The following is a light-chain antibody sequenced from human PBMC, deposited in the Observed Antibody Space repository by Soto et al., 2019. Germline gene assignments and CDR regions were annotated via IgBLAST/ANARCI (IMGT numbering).Light chain of an antibody. CDR1: QSVTKNY. J-gene: IGKJ4*01. CDR3: QQCSHSPLT. Sequence: EIVLTQSPGALSLSPGERATLSCRASQSVTKNYLAWYQQKPGQAPRLLIHDASSRATGIPDRFSGRGSGTDFTLTISRLEPEDFAVYYCQQCSHSPLTFGGGTKVDIK. CDR2: DAS. V-gene: IGKV3-20*01.